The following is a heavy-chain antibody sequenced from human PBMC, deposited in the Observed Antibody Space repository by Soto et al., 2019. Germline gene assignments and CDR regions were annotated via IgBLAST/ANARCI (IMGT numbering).Heavy chain of an antibody. J-gene: IGHJ4*02. V-gene: IGHV3-15*01. D-gene: IGHD2-21*02. CDR1: GFTFSNAW. CDR3: TTGVSKQHIVVVTDY. Sequence: EVQLVESGGGLVKPGGSLRLSCAASGFTFSNAWMSWVRQAPGKGLEWVGRIKSKTDGGTTDYAAPVKGRFTISRDDSKNTLYLQMNSLKTADTAVYYCTTGVSKQHIVVVTDYWGQGTLVTVSS. CDR2: IKSKTDGGTT.